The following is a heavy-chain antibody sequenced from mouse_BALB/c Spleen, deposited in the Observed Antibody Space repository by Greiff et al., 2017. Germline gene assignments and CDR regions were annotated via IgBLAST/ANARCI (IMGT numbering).Heavy chain of an antibody. V-gene: IGHV5-6-5*01. CDR2: ISSGGST. Sequence: EVQLQQSGGGLVKPGGSLKLSCAASGFTFSSYAMSWVRQTPEKRLEWVASISSGGSTYYPDSVKGRFTISRDNARNILYLQMSSLRSEDTAMYYCARDYFDYWGQGTTLTVSS. J-gene: IGHJ2*01. CDR1: GFTFSSYA. CDR3: ARDYFDY.